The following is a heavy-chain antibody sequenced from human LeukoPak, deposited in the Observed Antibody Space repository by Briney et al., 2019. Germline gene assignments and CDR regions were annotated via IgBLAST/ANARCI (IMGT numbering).Heavy chain of an antibody. CDR3: VISGSESYFTNFDY. V-gene: IGHV4-39*07. CDR2: IYYSGST. Sequence: SETLSLTCTVSGGSISSSSYYWGWIRQPPGKGLEWIGSIYYSGSTYYSPSLKSRVTISVDTSENQFSLELSSVTAADTAVYYCVISGSESYFTNFDYWGQGTLVTVSS. J-gene: IGHJ4*02. CDR1: GGSISSSSYY. D-gene: IGHD1-26*01.